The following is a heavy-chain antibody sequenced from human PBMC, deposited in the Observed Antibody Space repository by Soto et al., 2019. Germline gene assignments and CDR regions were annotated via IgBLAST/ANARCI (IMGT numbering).Heavy chain of an antibody. V-gene: IGHV1-2*04. J-gene: IGHJ6*02. Sequence: ASVKVSFKASGYTFTGYYMHWVRQAPGQGLEWMGWINPNSGGTNYAQKFQGWVTMTRDTSISTAYMELSRLRSDDTAVYYCARATLYCTNGVCYTRTPTYYGMDVCGQGTTVTVSS. D-gene: IGHD2-8*01. CDR3: ARATLYCTNGVCYTRTPTYYGMDV. CDR1: GYTFTGYY. CDR2: INPNSGGT.